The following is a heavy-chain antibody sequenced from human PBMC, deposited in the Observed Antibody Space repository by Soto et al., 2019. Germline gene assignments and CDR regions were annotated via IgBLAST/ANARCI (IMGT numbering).Heavy chain of an antibody. Sequence: ASVKVSCTASGYTFTSYGISWVRQAPGQGLEWMGWISAYNGNTNYAQKLQGRVTMTTDTSTSTAYMELRSLRSDDTAVYYCAKEDCSSTSCYGALFGYYYYYGMDVWGQGTTVTVSS. CDR3: AKEDCSSTSCYGALFGYYYYYGMDV. CDR2: ISAYNGNT. D-gene: IGHD2-2*01. J-gene: IGHJ6*02. V-gene: IGHV1-18*01. CDR1: GYTFTSYG.